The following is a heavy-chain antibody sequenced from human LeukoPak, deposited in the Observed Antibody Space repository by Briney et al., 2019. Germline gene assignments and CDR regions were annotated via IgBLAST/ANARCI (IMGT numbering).Heavy chain of an antibody. J-gene: IGHJ4*02. Sequence: SVKVSCKASGGTFSSYTISWVRQAPGQGLEWMGRIIPILGIANYAQKFQGRVTITADKSTSTAYMELSSLRSEDTAVYYCARDPPLNYYDTKNSLDYWGQGTLVTVSS. CDR2: IIPILGIA. CDR3: ARDPPLNYYDTKNSLDY. D-gene: IGHD3-22*01. CDR1: GGTFSSYT. V-gene: IGHV1-69*04.